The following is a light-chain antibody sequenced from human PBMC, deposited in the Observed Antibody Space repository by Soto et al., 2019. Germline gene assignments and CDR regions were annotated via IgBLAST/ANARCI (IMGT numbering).Light chain of an antibody. CDR1: QSVNSD. CDR2: GAS. CDR3: QQYGSSPPFT. J-gene: IGKJ3*01. V-gene: IGKV3-15*01. Sequence: EIVMTQSPATLSVSPGERATLSCRASQSVNSDLAWYQQKPGQAPRLLIYGASTRATGIPARFSGSGSGTEFTLTISSLQSEDFAVYYCQQYGSSPPFTFGPGTKVDIK.